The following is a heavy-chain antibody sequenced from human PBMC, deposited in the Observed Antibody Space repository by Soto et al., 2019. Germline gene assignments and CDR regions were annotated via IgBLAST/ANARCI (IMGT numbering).Heavy chain of an antibody. CDR2: IYYSGST. V-gene: IGHV4-39*01. J-gene: IGHJ4*02. CDR1: GGYISSSSYY. D-gene: IGHD3-10*01. Sequence: SETQSLTCTVSGGYISSSSYYWGWISQPPGKGLEWIGSIYYSGSTYYNPSLKSRVTISVDTSKNQFSLKLSSVTAADTAVYYCARGITMVRGVIIRYYYFDYRGQGTLVTVSS. CDR3: ARGITMVRGVIIRYYYFDY.